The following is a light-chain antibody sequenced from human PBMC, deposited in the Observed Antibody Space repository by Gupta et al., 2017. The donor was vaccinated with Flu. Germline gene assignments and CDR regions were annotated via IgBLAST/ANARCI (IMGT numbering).Light chain of an antibody. J-gene: IGLJ2*01. CDR3: SSYTDISLVV. V-gene: IGLV2-14*03. CDR2: DVS. CDR1: SSDIGGYNW. Sequence: SSDIGGYNWVAWYQQHPGKAPKLLISDVSNRPSGVSNRFSGSKSGNTASLTISGLQAEDEADYFCSSYTDISLVVFGGGTKLTVL.